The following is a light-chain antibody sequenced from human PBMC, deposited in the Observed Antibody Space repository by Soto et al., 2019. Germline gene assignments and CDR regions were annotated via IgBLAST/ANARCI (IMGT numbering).Light chain of an antibody. J-gene: IGLJ2*01. V-gene: IGLV2-8*01. CDR2: EVS. CDR3: CSSGGRNGFVV. Sequence: QSALTQPPSASESPGQSVTISCTGVSGDVGGYTYVSWYQHSPGKAPKLLIYEVSKRARGVPDRFTGSKSGNTASLTVSELQPDDEADYYCCSSGGRNGFVVFGGGTKLTVL. CDR1: SGDVGGYTY.